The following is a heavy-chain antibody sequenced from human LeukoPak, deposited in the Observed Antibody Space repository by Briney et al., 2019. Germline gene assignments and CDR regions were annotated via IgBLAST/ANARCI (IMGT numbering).Heavy chain of an antibody. CDR1: GYSFTSYW. Sequence: GESLKISRKGSGYSFTSYWIGWVRQMPGKGLEWMGIIYPGDSDTRYSPSFQGQVTISADKSISTAYLQWSSLKASDTAMYYCARAFDSSGYYSPIDAFDIWGQGTMVTVSS. J-gene: IGHJ3*02. CDR2: IYPGDSDT. V-gene: IGHV5-51*01. CDR3: ARAFDSSGYYSPIDAFDI. D-gene: IGHD3-22*01.